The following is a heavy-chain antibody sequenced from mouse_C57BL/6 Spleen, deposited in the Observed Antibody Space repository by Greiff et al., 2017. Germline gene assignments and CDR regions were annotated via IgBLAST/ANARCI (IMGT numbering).Heavy chain of an antibody. CDR2: IWSGGST. D-gene: IGHD3-2*02. J-gene: IGHJ1*03. CDR3: DREGEIRLSKYFDF. CDR1: GFSLTSYG. V-gene: IGHV2-2*01. Sequence: QVQLQQSGPGLVQPSQSLSITCTVSGFSLTSYGVHWVRQSPGKGLEWLGVIWSGGSTDYNAAFISRLSISKANSKSPAFFKMNCLQADDTAIYYCDREGEIRLSKYFDFWGTGTTVTVSS.